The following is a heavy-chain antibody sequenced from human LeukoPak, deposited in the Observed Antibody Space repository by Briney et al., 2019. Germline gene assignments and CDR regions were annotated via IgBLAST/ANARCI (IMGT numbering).Heavy chain of an antibody. V-gene: IGHV4-39*07. J-gene: IGHJ3*02. CDR2: IYYSGST. CDR3: ARDDYYYHTSGGYYYGPGAFDI. CDR1: GGSISSSSYY. D-gene: IGHD3-22*01. Sequence: SETLSLTCTVSGGSISSSSYYWGWIRQPPGKGLEWIGSIYYSGSTYYNPSLKSRVTISVDTSKNQFSLKLSSVTAADTAVYYCARDDYYYHTSGGYYYGPGAFDIWGQGTMVTVSS.